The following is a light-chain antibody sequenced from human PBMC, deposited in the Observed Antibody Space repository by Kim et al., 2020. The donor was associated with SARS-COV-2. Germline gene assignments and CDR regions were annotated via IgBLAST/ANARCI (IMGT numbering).Light chain of an antibody. CDR3: QQYDNLPPLT. V-gene: IGKV1-33*01. CDR2: DAS. Sequence: SVGDRVTITCQASQDIRNYLNWYQHKPGKAPKLLIYDASNLETGVPSRFSGRGSGTHFTFTISSLQPEDTATYYCQQYDNLPPLTFGGGTKVEIK. J-gene: IGKJ4*01. CDR1: QDIRNY.